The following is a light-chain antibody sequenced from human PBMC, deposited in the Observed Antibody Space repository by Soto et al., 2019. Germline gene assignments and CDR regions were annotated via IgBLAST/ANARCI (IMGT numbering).Light chain of an antibody. J-gene: IGKJ1*01. CDR1: RSVFYSSTNGNH. CDR3: QQYYDGPWT. Sequence: DIVMTQSPDSLAVSLGERATINCKSSRSVFYSSTNGNHLAWYQQKPGQPPKLLIYWASTRESGVPDRFSGSGSGTDVTLTISNLQAEDVAVYYCQQYYDGPWTFGQGTKVEI. CDR2: WAS. V-gene: IGKV4-1*01.